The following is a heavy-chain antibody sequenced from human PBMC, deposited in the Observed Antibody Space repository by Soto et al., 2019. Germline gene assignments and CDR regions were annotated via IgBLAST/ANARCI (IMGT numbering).Heavy chain of an antibody. CDR3: AKPLYSSGWSKFDY. Sequence: EVQLLESGGGLVQPGGSLRLSCAASGFTFSSYAMSWVRQAPGKGLGWVSGISGSGGSTYYADSVNGRFTISRDNSKNTLYLQMNSLRAEDTAVYYCAKPLYSSGWSKFDYWGQGTLVTVSS. CDR1: GFTFSSYA. CDR2: ISGSGGST. V-gene: IGHV3-23*01. D-gene: IGHD6-19*01. J-gene: IGHJ4*02.